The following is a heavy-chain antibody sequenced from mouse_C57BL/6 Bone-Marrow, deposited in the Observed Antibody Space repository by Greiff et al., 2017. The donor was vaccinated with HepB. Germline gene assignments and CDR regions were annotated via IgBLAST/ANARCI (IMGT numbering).Heavy chain of an antibody. D-gene: IGHD1-1*01. CDR2: IYPGSGST. V-gene: IGHV1-55*01. CDR1: GYTFTSYW. Sequence: QVQLQQPGAELVKPGASVKMSCKASGYTFTSYWITWVKQRPGQGLEWIGDIYPGSGSTNYNEKFKSKATLTVDQSSSTAYMQLNSLTSEDSAVYYCVGSSYGDYWGQGTSVTVSS. CDR3: VGSSYGDY. J-gene: IGHJ4*01.